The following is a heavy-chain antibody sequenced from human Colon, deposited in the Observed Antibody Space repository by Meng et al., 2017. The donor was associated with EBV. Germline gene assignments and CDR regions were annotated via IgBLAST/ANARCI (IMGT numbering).Heavy chain of an antibody. Sequence: QVQLQESGPGLVKPSQTLSLTCTVSGGSISSGGYYWGWIRQLPGKGLEWIAYIHYSGSTYYSPSLKSRVTISVDTSKNQLSLKLTSVTAADTAVYYCAREAQSRVDTSHFDYWGQGTLVTV. V-gene: IGHV4-31*03. J-gene: IGHJ4*02. CDR1: GGSISSGGYY. CDR2: IHYSGST. D-gene: IGHD2-2*02. CDR3: AREAQSRVDTSHFDY.